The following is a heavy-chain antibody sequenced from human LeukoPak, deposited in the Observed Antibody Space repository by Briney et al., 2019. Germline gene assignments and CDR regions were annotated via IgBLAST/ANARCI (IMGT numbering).Heavy chain of an antibody. CDR3: ASGIAAAGILRF. D-gene: IGHD6-13*01. V-gene: IGHV1-69*05. J-gene: IGHJ4*02. Sequence: VASVKVSCKASGGTFSSYAISWVRQAPGQGLEWMGGIIPIFGTANYAQKFQGRVTITTDESTSTAYMELRSLRSDDTAVYYCASGIAAAGILRFWGQGTLVTVSS. CDR1: GGTFSSYA. CDR2: IIPIFGTA.